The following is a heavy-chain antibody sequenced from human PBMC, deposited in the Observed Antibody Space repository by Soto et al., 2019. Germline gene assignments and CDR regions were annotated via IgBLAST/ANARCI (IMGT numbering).Heavy chain of an antibody. CDR2: ISSSSSYI. Sequence: EVQLVESGGGLVKPGGSLRLSCAASGFTFSSYSMNWVRQAPGKGLEWVSSISSSSSYIYYADSVKGRFTISRDNAKNSLYLQMNSLRAEDTAVYYCARIGSPDVWSGYYGWFDPWGQGTLVTVSS. J-gene: IGHJ5*02. V-gene: IGHV3-21*01. D-gene: IGHD3-3*01. CDR3: ARIGSPDVWSGYYGWFDP. CDR1: GFTFSSYS.